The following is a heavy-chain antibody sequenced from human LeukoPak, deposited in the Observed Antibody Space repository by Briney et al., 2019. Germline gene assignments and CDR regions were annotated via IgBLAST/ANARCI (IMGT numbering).Heavy chain of an antibody. CDR2: INPNSGGT. CDR1: GYTFTGYY. J-gene: IGHJ5*02. CDR3: ATNQVNIVATRKHNCFDP. Sequence: ASVKVSCKASGYTFTGYYMHWVRQAPGQGLEWMGWINPNSGGTNYAQKFQGRVTMTRDTSISTAYMELRRLRDDDTAMYYCATNQVNIVATRKHNCFDPWGQGTLVSVSS. V-gene: IGHV1-2*02. D-gene: IGHD5-12*01.